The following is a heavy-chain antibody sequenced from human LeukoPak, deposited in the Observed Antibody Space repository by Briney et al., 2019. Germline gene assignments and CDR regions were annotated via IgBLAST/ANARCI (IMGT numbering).Heavy chain of an antibody. V-gene: IGHV3-21*01. CDR3: ARDRPRGYTYYYYYYYMDV. J-gene: IGHJ6*03. CDR1: GFTFSSYS. D-gene: IGHD5-18*01. Sequence: GGSLRLSCAASGFTFSSYSMNWVRQAPGKGLEWVSSISSSSSYIYYADSVKGRFTISRDNAKNSLYLQMNSLRAEDTAVYYCARDRPRGYTYYYYYYYMDVWGKGTTITISS. CDR2: ISSSSSYI.